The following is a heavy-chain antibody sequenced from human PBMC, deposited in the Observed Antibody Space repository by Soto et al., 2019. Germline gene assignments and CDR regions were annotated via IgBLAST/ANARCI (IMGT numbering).Heavy chain of an antibody. D-gene: IGHD3-9*01. CDR1: DFSFSSYA. CDR3: ARTFDTITYYFDY. J-gene: IGHJ4*02. V-gene: IGHV3-30-3*01. CDR2: ISFDGNII. Sequence: GSLRLSCAASDFSFSSYAMHWIRQAPGKGLEWLAVISFDGNIIQYADSVKGRFIISRDNSKNTLYLQMNSLRGDDTAVYYCARTFDTITYYFDYWGQGTLVTVSA.